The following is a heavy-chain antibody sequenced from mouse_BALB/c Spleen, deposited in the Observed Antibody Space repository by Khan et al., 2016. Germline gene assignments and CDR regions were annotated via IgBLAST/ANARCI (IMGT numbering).Heavy chain of an antibody. Sequence: VRLQQSGAELVKPGASVKLSCTASGFNIKDTYIHWVKQRPEPGLGWIGRIDPANDNTIYDPKFQGKATFTADTSSNTAYLQLSSLTSEDTAVYYCARFGDDYDWFVSWGQWTLVTVSA. CDR1: GFNIKDTY. CDR3: ARFGDDYDWFVS. CDR2: IDPANDNT. J-gene: IGHJ3*01. D-gene: IGHD2-4*01. V-gene: IGHV14-3*02.